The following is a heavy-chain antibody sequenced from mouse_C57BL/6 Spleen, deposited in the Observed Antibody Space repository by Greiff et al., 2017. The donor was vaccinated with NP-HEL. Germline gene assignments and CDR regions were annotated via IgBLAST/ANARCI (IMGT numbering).Heavy chain of an antibody. CDR2: IDPSDSYT. Sequence: QVQLQQPGAELVRPGTSVKLSCKASGYTFTSYWMHWVKQRPGQGLEWIGVIDPSDSYTNYNQKFKGKATLTVDTSSSTAYMQLSSLTSEDSAVYYCARSGDDYEGYYAMDYWGQGTSVTVSS. CDR1: GYTFTSYW. CDR3: ARSGDDYEGYYAMDY. D-gene: IGHD2-4*01. J-gene: IGHJ4*01. V-gene: IGHV1-59*01.